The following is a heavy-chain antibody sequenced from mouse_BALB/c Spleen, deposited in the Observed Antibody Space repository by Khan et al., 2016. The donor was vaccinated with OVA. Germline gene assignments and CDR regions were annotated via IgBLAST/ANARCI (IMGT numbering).Heavy chain of an antibody. J-gene: IGHJ3*01. CDR3: VRDGAYHRNDGWVAY. V-gene: IGHV1-4*01. D-gene: IGHD2-14*01. Sequence: QVQLKQSGAELARPGASVKMSCKASGYTFTSYTIHWIKLRPGQGLEWIGFINPSNGYTNYNQKFKDKATLTAEKSSTTVYMQLSSLTSDDSAVYNCVRDGAYHRNDGWVAYWGQGTLVTVSA. CDR1: GYTFTSYT. CDR2: INPSNGYT.